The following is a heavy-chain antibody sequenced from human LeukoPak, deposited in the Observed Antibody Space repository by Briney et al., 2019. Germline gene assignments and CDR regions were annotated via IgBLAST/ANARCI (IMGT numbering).Heavy chain of an antibody. J-gene: IGHJ4*02. CDR3: ARGPSGYHNT. CDR1: GFTFSSYG. CDR2: IRYDGSNK. D-gene: IGHD5-12*01. V-gene: IGHV3-30*02. Sequence: GGSLRLSCAASGFTFSSYGMHWVRQAPGKGLEWVAFIRYDGSNKYYADSVKGRFTISRDTSKNTLYLQMNSLRAEDTAVYYCARGPSGYHNTGGQGTLVTVSS.